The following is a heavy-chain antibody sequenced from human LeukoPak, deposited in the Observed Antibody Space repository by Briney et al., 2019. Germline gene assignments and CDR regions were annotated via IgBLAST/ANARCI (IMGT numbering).Heavy chain of an antibody. D-gene: IGHD3-3*01. CDR2: INPNSGGT. Sequence: ASVKVSCKASGYTFTGYYMHWVRQAPGQGLEWMGWINPNSGGTNYAQKFQGRVTMTRDTSISTAYMELSRLRSDDTAVYYCARDLAGLRFLEWLPDWGYWGQGTLVTVSS. J-gene: IGHJ4*02. CDR1: GYTFTGYY. CDR3: ARDLAGLRFLEWLPDWGY. V-gene: IGHV1-2*02.